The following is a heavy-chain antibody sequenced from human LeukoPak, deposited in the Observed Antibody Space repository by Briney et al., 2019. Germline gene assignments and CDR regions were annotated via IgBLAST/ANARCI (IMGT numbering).Heavy chain of an antibody. V-gene: IGHV1-2*02. D-gene: IGHD1-26*01. CDR2: INPDSGAT. Sequence: ASVKVSCKASGYTFTGYFVHWVRQAPGQGLEWMGWINPDSGATNYAQKFQGRVTMTRDTSISTGYMELSRLRSDDTAVYYCARCPKQVGFAYWHFDLWGRGTVVTVSS. CDR1: GYTFTGYF. J-gene: IGHJ2*01. CDR3: ARCPKQVGFAYWHFDL.